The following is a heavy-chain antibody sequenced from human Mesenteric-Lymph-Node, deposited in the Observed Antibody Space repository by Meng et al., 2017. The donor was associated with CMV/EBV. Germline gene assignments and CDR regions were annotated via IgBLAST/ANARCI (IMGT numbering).Heavy chain of an antibody. D-gene: IGHD3/OR15-3a*01. CDR3: ARPRTWTRSPFDY. CDR2: IYYSGST. V-gene: IGHV4-39*01. J-gene: IGHJ4*02. CDR1: GGSLSGSDYY. Sequence: GSLRLSCTVSGGSLSGSDYYWGWIRQPPGKGLEWIGSIYYSGSTYYNLSLKSRDTISADTSKNQFSLKLTSVTAADTAVYYCARPRTWTRSPFDYWGQGTLVTVSS.